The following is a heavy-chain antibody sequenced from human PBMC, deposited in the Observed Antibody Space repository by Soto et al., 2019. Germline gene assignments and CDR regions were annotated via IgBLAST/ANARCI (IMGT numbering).Heavy chain of an antibody. CDR1: GGSISSYY. CDR3: ARTLYHDFWSGYYGNGMDV. V-gene: IGHV4-59*12. Sequence: SETLSPTCTVSGGSISSYYRSWIRQPPLNGLEWIGYIYYSGSTNYNPSLKSRVTISVDTSKNQFSLKLSSVTAADTAVYYCARTLYHDFWSGYYGNGMDVWGQGTTVTVSS. D-gene: IGHD3-3*01. CDR2: IYYSGST. J-gene: IGHJ6*02.